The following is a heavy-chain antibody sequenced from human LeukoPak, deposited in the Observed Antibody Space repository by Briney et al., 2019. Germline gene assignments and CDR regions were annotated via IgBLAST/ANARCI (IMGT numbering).Heavy chain of an antibody. CDR3: ARPLRSAANIDY. Sequence: GGSLRLSCAASGFTSSSYWMHWVRQAPGKGLVWVSRITGDGSSTSYADSVKGRFTISRDNAQNTLYLQMNSLRAEDTAVYYCARPLRSAANIDYWGQGTLVTVSS. J-gene: IGHJ4*02. V-gene: IGHV3-74*01. CDR1: GFTSSSYW. CDR2: ITGDGSST. D-gene: IGHD4/OR15-4a*01.